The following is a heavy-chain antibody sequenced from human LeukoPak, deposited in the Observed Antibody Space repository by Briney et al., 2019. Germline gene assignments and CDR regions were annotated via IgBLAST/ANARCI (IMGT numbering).Heavy chain of an antibody. CDR3: AKDSIAVAGLTPDDAFDI. V-gene: IGHV3-23*01. J-gene: IGHJ3*02. CDR1: GFTFSSYA. CDR2: ISGSGGST. Sequence: GGSLRLSCAASGFTFSSYAMSWVRQAPGKGLEWVSAISGSGGSTYYADSVKGRFTISRDNSKSTLYLQMNSLRAEDTAVYYCAKDSIAVAGLTPDDAFDIWGQGTMVTVSS. D-gene: IGHD6-19*01.